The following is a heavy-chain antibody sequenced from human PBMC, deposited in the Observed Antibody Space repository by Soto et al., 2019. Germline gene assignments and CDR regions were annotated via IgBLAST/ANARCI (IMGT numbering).Heavy chain of an antibody. CDR2: INPSGDST. D-gene: IGHD4-17*01. V-gene: IGHV1-46*01. CDR1: GFTFINYY. J-gene: IGHJ5*02. Sequence: ASVKVSCTASGFTFINYYMHWVRQAPGQGLEWMGVINPSGDSTNYAQKFRGRVTMTRDTSTSTVYMDLSSLRSEDTAVYYCARDNSHQTTWWLDPWGQGTLVTVSS. CDR3: ARDNSHQTTWWLDP.